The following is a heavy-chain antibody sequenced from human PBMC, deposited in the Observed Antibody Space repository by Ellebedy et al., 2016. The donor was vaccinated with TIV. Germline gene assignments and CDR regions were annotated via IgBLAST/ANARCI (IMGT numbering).Heavy chain of an antibody. CDR3: AQLLYGHFDY. Sequence: PGGSLRLSCAASGFTFTSYWMSWVRQAPGKGLEWATNIKQDGSEKYYMDSVKGRFTVSRDNAKNSLYLQMNSLRAEDTAVYYCAQLLYGHFDYWGQGTLVTVSS. J-gene: IGHJ4*02. V-gene: IGHV3-7*01. CDR2: IKQDGSEK. D-gene: IGHD2-21*01. CDR1: GFTFTSYW.